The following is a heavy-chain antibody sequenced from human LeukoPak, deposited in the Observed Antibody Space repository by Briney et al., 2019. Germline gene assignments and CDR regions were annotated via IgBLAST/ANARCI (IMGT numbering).Heavy chain of an antibody. J-gene: IGHJ3*02. CDR2: IYYSRST. CDR1: GGSISSYY. Sequence: PSETLSLTCTVSGGSISSYYWSWIRQPPGKGLEWIGYIYYSRSTNYNPSLKSRVTISVGTSKNQFSLKLSSVTAADTAVYYCARDNHYYDSSGYYSDAFDIWGQGTMVTVSS. CDR3: ARDNHYYDSSGYYSDAFDI. D-gene: IGHD3-22*01. V-gene: IGHV4-59*01.